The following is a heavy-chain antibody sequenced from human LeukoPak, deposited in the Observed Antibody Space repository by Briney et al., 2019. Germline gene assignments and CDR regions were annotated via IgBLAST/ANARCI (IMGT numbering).Heavy chain of an antibody. Sequence: GGSLRLSCAASGFTFSDYWIHWVRQAPGKGLVWVSSISSSSSYIYYADSVKGRFTISRDNAKNSLYLQMNSLRAEDTAVYYCAKSISGSYYYWGQGTLVTVSS. CDR1: GFTFSDYW. J-gene: IGHJ4*02. V-gene: IGHV3-21*01. D-gene: IGHD3-10*01. CDR3: AKSISGSYYY. CDR2: ISSSSSYI.